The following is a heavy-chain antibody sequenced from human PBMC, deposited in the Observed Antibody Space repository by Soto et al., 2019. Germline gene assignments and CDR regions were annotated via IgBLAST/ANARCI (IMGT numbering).Heavy chain of an antibody. Sequence: PGGSLRLSCASSGFTFSNAWMHWVRQAPGKGLEWVGRIKSKTDRGTTDYAAPVKGRFTISRDDSKNTLYLQMNSLKTEDTAVYYCTTELFYYDHHHPSWGQGTMVTVSS. J-gene: IGHJ3*01. CDR1: GFTFSNAW. CDR3: TTELFYYDHHHPS. CDR2: IKSKTDRGTT. D-gene: IGHD3-22*01. V-gene: IGHV3-15*07.